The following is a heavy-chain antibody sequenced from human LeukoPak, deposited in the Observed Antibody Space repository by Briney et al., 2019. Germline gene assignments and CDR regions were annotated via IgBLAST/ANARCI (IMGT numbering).Heavy chain of an antibody. J-gene: IGHJ4*02. CDR1: GFTFSSYE. Sequence: PGGSLRLSCAASGFTFSSYEMNWVRQAPGKGLEWVSYISSSGSNIYYADSVKGRFTISRDNAKNSLYLQMNSLRAEDTAVYYCARAVGIDYWGQGTLVTVSS. V-gene: IGHV3-48*03. D-gene: IGHD2-2*01. CDR2: ISSSGSNI. CDR3: ARAVGIDY.